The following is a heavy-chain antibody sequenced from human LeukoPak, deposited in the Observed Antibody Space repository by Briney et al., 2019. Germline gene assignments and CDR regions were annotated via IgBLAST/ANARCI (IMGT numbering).Heavy chain of an antibody. CDR2: INHSGST. J-gene: IGHJ4*02. D-gene: IGHD6-13*01. CDR3: ARVFSSSWYHLFDY. CDR1: GGSISSSSYY. Sequence: PSETLSLTCTVSGGSISSSSYYWGWIRQPPGKGLEWIGEINHSGSTNYNPSLKSRVTISVDTSKNQFSLKLSSVTAADTAVYYCARVFSSSWYHLFDYWGQGTLVTVSS. V-gene: IGHV4-39*07.